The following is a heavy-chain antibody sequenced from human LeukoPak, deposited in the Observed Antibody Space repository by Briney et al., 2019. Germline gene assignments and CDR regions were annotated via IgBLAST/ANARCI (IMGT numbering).Heavy chain of an antibody. Sequence: GGSLRLSCVVSGFALSSSWMTWVRQAPGKGLEWVANINQDGSEEHYVDSVKGRFTISRDNAKDSLYLQMNSLRGEDTAVYYCAREPGLGYAFDIWGQGSMVTVSS. CDR2: INQDGSEE. CDR3: AREPGLGYAFDI. CDR1: GFALSSSW. V-gene: IGHV3-7*01. D-gene: IGHD3-10*01. J-gene: IGHJ3*02.